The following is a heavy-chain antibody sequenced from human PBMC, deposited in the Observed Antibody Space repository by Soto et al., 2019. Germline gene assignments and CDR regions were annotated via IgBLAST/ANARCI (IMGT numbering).Heavy chain of an antibody. CDR2: ISYDGSAQ. V-gene: IGHV3-30*18. J-gene: IGHJ3*02. Sequence: QVQLVESGGGVVQPGRSLRLSCAASGFTFSRYGMHWVRQAPGKGLEWVAVISYDGSAQYYADSVKGRFTISRDNSKNTLYLQMNSLGLEDMAVYYCAKEPLEVSGRNAFNIWGQGTMVTASS. CDR1: GFTFSRYG. D-gene: IGHD1-1*01. CDR3: AKEPLEVSGRNAFNI.